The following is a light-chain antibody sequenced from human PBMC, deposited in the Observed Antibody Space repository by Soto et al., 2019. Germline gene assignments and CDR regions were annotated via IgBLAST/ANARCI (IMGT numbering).Light chain of an antibody. CDR1: QAISSN. V-gene: IGKV3-15*01. CDR2: GAS. CDR3: QHYNRLGK. J-gene: IGKJ1*01. Sequence: EIVLTQSPGTLSLSPGERATLSCRASQAISSNLAWYQQKPGQAPRLLIYGASTRATGIPARFSGSGSGKEWKIIISRQFVEVFVVYFWQHYNRLGKFGEGTKVDIK.